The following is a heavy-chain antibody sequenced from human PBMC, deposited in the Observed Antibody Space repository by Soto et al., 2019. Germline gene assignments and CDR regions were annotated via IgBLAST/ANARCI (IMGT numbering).Heavy chain of an antibody. CDR2: INHSGST. Sequence: SETLSLTCAVYGGSFSGYYWSWIRQPPGKGLGWNGEINHSGSTKYNPSLKSRDTISLDTSKNQFSLKLSSVTPPDTAVYYCARVLKRSRLTVTNPLVVHYWGQGTLVTVSS. D-gene: IGHD1-7*01. V-gene: IGHV4-34*01. CDR1: GGSFSGYY. CDR3: ARVLKRSRLTVTNPLVVHY. J-gene: IGHJ4*02.